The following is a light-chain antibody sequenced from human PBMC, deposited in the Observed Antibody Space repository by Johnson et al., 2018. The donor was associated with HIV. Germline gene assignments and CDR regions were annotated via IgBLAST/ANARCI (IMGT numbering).Light chain of an antibody. CDR2: ENK. CDR3: GTWDNSLSFYV. V-gene: IGLV1-51*02. J-gene: IGLJ1*01. CDR1: SSNIGINY. Sequence: QSVLTQPPSVSAAPGQKVTISCSGSSSNIGINYVSWYQQLPGTAPKLLIYENKRRPSGTPYRFSGSKSGTSATLGITGLQTGDEAEYYCGTWDNSLSFYVFGTGTKVTVL.